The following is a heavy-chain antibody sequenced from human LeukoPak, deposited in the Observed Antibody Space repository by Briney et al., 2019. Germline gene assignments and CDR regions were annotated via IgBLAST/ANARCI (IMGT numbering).Heavy chain of an antibody. CDR1: GYTFTSYY. Sequence: ASVKVSCKASGYTFTSYYMHWVRQAPGQGLEWMGIINPSGGSTSYAQKFQGRVTMTRDTSTSTVYMELRSLRSDDTAVYYCARASYCGGDCYSRYYYYMDVWGKGTTVTVSS. J-gene: IGHJ6*03. CDR2: INPSGGST. D-gene: IGHD2-21*01. V-gene: IGHV1-46*01. CDR3: ARASYCGGDCYSRYYYYMDV.